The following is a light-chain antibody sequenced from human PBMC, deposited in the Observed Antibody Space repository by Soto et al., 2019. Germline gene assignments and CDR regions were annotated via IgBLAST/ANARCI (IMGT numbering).Light chain of an antibody. CDR1: SSDIGAYDY. V-gene: IGLV2-14*01. Sequence: QSALTQPASLSGSPGQSITISCTGTSSDIGAYDYVSWFQQHPGKAPKLMISEVNNRPSGVSNRFSGSKSGNTAYLTISGLQVEDEAEYFCFSFTTNNTHVFGTGTKLTVL. CDR3: FSFTTNNTHV. CDR2: EVN. J-gene: IGLJ1*01.